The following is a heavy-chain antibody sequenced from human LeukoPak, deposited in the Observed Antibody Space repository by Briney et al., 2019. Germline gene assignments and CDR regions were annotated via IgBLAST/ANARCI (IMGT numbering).Heavy chain of an antibody. D-gene: IGHD3-9*01. CDR2: ISYDGSNT. CDR3: AKDLDLLRYFDWLLGGFDY. J-gene: IGHJ4*02. V-gene: IGHV3-30*04. CDR1: GFTFSSYA. Sequence: GGSLRLSCAASGFTFSSYAMHWVRQAPGKGLEWVALISYDGSNTYYADSVKGRFTISRDNSKNTLYLQMNSLRAEDTALYYCAKDLDLLRYFDWLLGGFDYWGQGTLVTVSS.